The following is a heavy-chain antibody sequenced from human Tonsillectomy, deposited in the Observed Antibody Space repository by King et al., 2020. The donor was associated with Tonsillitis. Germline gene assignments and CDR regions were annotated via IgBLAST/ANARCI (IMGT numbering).Heavy chain of an antibody. D-gene: IGHD1-1*01. V-gene: IGHV1-18*01. Sequence: QLVQSGGEVKKPGASVKVSCKASGYTFTTYGISWVRQAPGQGLEWMGWINPYNGNTNYELKLQGRVTMTTDTSKSTAYMEVRSLRSDDTAVYYCARGRNGGTLEGDFDYWGQGTLVTVSS. J-gene: IGHJ4*02. CDR1: GYTFTTYG. CDR2: INPYNGNT. CDR3: ARGRNGGTLEGDFDY.